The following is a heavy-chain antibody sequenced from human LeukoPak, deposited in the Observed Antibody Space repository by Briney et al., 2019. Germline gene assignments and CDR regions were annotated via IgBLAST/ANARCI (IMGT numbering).Heavy chain of an antibody. J-gene: IGHJ4*02. V-gene: IGHV1-24*01. CDR2: FDPEDGET. CDR3: ATGDYYDSSGYYYF. Sequence: ASVKVSCKVPGYTLTELSMHWVRQAPGKGLEWMGGFDPEDGETIYAQKFQGRVTMTEDTSTDTAYMELSSLRSEDTAVYYCATGDYYDSSGYYYFWGQGTLVTVSS. CDR1: GYTLTELS. D-gene: IGHD3-22*01.